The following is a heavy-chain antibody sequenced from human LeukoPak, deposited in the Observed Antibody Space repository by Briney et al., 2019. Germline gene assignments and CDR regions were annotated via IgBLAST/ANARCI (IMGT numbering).Heavy chain of an antibody. CDR3: VKDSYGMDV. J-gene: IGHJ6*02. V-gene: IGHV3-64D*09. CDR1: GFTFSSSA. CDR2: ITTNGGST. Sequence: PGGSLRLSCSASGFTFSSSAMHWVRQSPGKGLEYVSSITTNGGSTYYADSVKGRFTTSRENPKNTLYLQMSSLRAEDTAVYYCVKDSYGMDVWGQGATVSASS.